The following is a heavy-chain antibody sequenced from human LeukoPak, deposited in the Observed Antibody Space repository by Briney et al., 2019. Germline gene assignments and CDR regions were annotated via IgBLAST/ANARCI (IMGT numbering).Heavy chain of an antibody. D-gene: IGHD2-8*01. CDR3: ARGYGTNMGYFDY. CDR1: GYTFTTYA. V-gene: IGHV1-3*03. CDR2: INAGNGNT. J-gene: IGHJ4*02. Sequence: GASVKVSCKASGYTFTTYAIHWVRQAPGQRLEWMGWINAGNGNTKYSQEFQGRVTITRDTSASTAYMELSSLRSKDMAVYYCARGYGTNMGYFDYWGQGTLVTVSS.